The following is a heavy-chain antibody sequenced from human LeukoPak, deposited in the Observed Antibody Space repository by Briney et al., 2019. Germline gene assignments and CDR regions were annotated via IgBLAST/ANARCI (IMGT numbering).Heavy chain of an antibody. Sequence: RPGGSLRLSCAASGFTFSSYGVHWVRQAPGKGLEWVAVIWYDGSNKYYADSVKGRFTISRDNSKNALYLQVNSLRADDAALYYCAKSHYYGSGSIDYWGQGTLVTVSS. D-gene: IGHD3-10*01. CDR3: AKSHYYGSGSIDY. J-gene: IGHJ4*02. CDR2: IWYDGSNK. CDR1: GFTFSSYG. V-gene: IGHV3-33*06.